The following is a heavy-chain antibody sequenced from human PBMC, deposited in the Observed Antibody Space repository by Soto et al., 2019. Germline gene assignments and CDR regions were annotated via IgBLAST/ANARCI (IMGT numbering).Heavy chain of an antibody. CDR3: ARFLTPAGAFDI. V-gene: IGHV1-69*04. D-gene: IGHD3-9*01. J-gene: IGHJ3*02. CDR1: GYTFTNYA. Sequence: GASVKVSCMASGYTFTNYAISCVRQAPGRGLEVMGRIIAILGIAXXVQKFQGRVXITADKSTSTAXMELSXQRAEGTAVYYCARFLTPAGAFDIWCQGTMVTVS. CDR2: IIAILGIA.